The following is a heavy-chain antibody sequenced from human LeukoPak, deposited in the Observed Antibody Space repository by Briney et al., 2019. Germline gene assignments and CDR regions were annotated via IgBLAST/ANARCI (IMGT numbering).Heavy chain of an antibody. V-gene: IGHV3-74*01. D-gene: IGHD3-22*01. CDR1: GFTFSSYW. CDR2: IYSDAT. Sequence: GGSLRLSCAASGFTFSSYWIHWVRQAPGKGLVWVSRIYSDATYYADSVKGRFTISRDDAKNTLYLQMNSLRAEDTAVYYCARESYDSSGYYYGGGFDYWGQGTLVTVSS. CDR3: ARESYDSSGYYYGGGFDY. J-gene: IGHJ4*02.